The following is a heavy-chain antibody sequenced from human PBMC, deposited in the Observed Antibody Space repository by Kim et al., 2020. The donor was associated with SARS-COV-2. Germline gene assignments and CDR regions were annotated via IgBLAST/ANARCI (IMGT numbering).Heavy chain of an antibody. D-gene: IGHD2-2*02. CDR1: GGSFSGYF. J-gene: IGHJ5*01. Sequence: SETLSLTCAVYGGSFSGYFWTWIRQSPGKGLEWIGEINHRGITNYSPSLESRVTVLVDTSKNQFSLRLRSVTAADTAVYYCTRGYMASFDFWGQGIPVT. CDR3: TRGYMASFDF. CDR2: INHRGIT. V-gene: IGHV4-34*01.